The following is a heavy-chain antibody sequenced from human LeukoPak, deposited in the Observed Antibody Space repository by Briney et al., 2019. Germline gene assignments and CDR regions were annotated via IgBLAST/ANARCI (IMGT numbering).Heavy chain of an antibody. V-gene: IGHV3-7*01. CDR3: ARDYDYVWGSYRYFDY. D-gene: IGHD3-16*02. CDR1: GFTFSSYW. CDR2: IKQDGSEK. J-gene: IGHJ4*02. Sequence: GGSLRLSCAASGFTFSSYWMSWVRQAPGKGLEWVANIKQDGSEKYYVDSVKGRFTISGDNAKNSLYLQMNSLRAEDTAVYYCARDYDYVWGSYRYFDYWGQGTLVTVSS.